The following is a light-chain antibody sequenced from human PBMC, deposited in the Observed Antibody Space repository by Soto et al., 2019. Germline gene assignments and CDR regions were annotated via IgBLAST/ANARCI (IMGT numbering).Light chain of an antibody. V-gene: IGKV3-15*01. CDR3: QQYNNWLWT. J-gene: IGKJ1*01. CDR2: GAS. Sequence: EIVIKQSPATLSVSRGERPTLSCRASQSVSSNLDWYQQKPGQAHRLLIYGASTRDTGIPARFSGSGSGTEVTLTISSLQSEEFAVYYCQQYNNWLWTFGQGTKVDI. CDR1: QSVSSN.